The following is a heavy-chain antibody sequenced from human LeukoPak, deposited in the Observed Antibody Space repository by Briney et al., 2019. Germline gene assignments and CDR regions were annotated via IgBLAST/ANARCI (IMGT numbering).Heavy chain of an antibody. Sequence: QPGRSLRLSCAASGFTFSSYGMHWVRQAPGKGLEWVAVIWYDGSNKYYADSVKGRFTISRDNSKNTLYPQMNSLRAEDTAVYYCARTQPSIAARHSYYYYGMDVWGQGTTVTVSS. CDR2: IWYDGSNK. CDR1: GFTFSSYG. V-gene: IGHV3-33*01. D-gene: IGHD6-6*01. J-gene: IGHJ6*02. CDR3: ARTQPSIAARHSYYYYGMDV.